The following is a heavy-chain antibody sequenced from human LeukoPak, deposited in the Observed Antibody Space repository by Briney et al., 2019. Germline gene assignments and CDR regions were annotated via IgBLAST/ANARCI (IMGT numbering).Heavy chain of an antibody. D-gene: IGHD1-7*01. Sequence: GASVKVSCKASGYTFTSYDINWVRQATGQGLEWMGGMNPNSGNTGYAQKFQGRVTMTRNTSISTAYMELSSLRSEDTAVYYCARAGINNWNYAGGNWFDSWGQGTLVTVSS. V-gene: IGHV1-8*01. CDR2: MNPNSGNT. CDR1: GYTFTSYD. J-gene: IGHJ5*01. CDR3: ARAGINNWNYAGGNWFDS.